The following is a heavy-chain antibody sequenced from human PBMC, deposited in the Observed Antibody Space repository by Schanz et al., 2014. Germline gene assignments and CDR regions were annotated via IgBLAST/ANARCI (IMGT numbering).Heavy chain of an antibody. Sequence: QVQLVESGGGVVQPGRSLRLSCAGSGFSFSGFGMHWVRQAPGKGLEWVAVISYDGRNKYFADSVKGRFTISRDNSKNTLFLQVNSLRAEDTAVYYCAKDPHKDYGGKPQTFDIWGQGTMVTVSS. CDR2: ISYDGRNK. CDR3: AKDPHKDYGGKPQTFDI. CDR1: GFSFSGFG. D-gene: IGHD4-17*01. J-gene: IGHJ3*02. V-gene: IGHV3-30*18.